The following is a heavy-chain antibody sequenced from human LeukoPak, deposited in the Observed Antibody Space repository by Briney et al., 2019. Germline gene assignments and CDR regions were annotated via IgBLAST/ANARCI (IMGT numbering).Heavy chain of an antibody. D-gene: IGHD3-22*01. V-gene: IGHV4-59*08. CDR1: GGSISSYY. J-gene: IGHJ4*02. CDR2: IYYSGST. Sequence: SETLSLTCTVSGGSISSYYWSWIRQPPGKGLEWIGYIYYSGSTNYNPSLKSRVTISVDTSKNQFPLKLSSVTAADTAVYYCARRGYDSSGYSAFFDYWGQGTLVTVSS. CDR3: ARRGYDSSGYSAFFDY.